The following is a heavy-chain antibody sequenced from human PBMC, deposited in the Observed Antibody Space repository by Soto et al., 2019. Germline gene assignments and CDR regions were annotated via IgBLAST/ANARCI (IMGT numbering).Heavy chain of an antibody. J-gene: IGHJ3*02. CDR1: GFTFSSYS. CDR2: ISSSSSTI. Sequence: GGSLRLSCAASGFTFSSYSMNWVRQAPGKGLEWVSYISSSSSTIYYADSVKGRFTISRDNAKNSLYLQMNSLRAEDTAVYYCASFPLGYCSGGSASWVLCFDIWGQGTMVTVSS. CDR3: ASFPLGYCSGGSASWVLCFDI. D-gene: IGHD2-15*01. V-gene: IGHV3-48*01.